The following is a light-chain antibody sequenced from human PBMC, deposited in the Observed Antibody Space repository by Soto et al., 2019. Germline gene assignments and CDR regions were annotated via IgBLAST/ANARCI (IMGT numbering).Light chain of an antibody. CDR3: CSPVPSRTFV. V-gene: IGLV2-23*01. CDR1: SSAVGSYRL. Sequence: QSVLAQPASVSGSPGQSITISCTGSSSAVGSYRLVSWYQHHPGKVPKLIIYEGTKRPSGVSNRSSGSEPGNTASLTISGLQAEDEADYYCCSPVPSRTFVFGTGTKVTVL. J-gene: IGLJ1*01. CDR2: EGT.